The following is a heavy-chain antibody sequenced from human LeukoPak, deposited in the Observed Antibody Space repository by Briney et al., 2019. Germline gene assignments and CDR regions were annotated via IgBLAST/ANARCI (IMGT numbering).Heavy chain of an antibody. CDR1: GFTFSSYG. CDR2: IWYDGSNK. J-gene: IGHJ4*02. V-gene: IGHV3-33*01. CDR3: ARGGGVVVTAVYFDY. Sequence: PGGSLRLSCAASGFTFSSYGMHWVRQAPGKGLEWVAVIWYDGSNKYYADSVKGRFTISRDNSKDTLYLQMNSLRAEDTAVYYCARGGGVVVTAVYFDYWGQGTLVTVSS. D-gene: IGHD2-21*02.